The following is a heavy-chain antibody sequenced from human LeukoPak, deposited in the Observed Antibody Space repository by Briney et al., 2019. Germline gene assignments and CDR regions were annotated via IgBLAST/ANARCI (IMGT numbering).Heavy chain of an antibody. Sequence: PSETLSLTCTVSGGSISSYYWSWIRQPPGKGLEWIGYIYYSGSTNYNPSLKSRVTISADTSKNQFSLKLSSVTAADTAVYYCARGVRMDTAFTASYYFDYWGQGTLVTVSS. V-gene: IGHV4-59*12. J-gene: IGHJ4*02. CDR2: IYYSGST. CDR1: GGSISSYY. CDR3: ARGVRMDTAFTASYYFDY. D-gene: IGHD5-18*01.